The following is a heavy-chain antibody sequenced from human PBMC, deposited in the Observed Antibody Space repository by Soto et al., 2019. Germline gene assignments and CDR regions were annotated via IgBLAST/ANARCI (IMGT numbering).Heavy chain of an antibody. CDR2: INTVNDNT. Sequence: ASVKVSCKASGYTFTTYAIHWVRQAPGQRLEWMGWINTVNDNTKYSQEFQGRVTIIRDTSASTAYMELSSLRSEDTAVYYCARALCGTTSCYYNFLDVWGKGTTVTVS. CDR3: ARALCGTTSCYYNFLDV. V-gene: IGHV1-3*04. J-gene: IGHJ6*03. D-gene: IGHD2-2*01. CDR1: GYTFTTYA.